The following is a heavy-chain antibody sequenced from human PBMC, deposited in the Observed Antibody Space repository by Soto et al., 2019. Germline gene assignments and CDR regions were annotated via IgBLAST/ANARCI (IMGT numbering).Heavy chain of an antibody. Sequence: QVQLQQWGAVLVKPSETLSLSCAVYGQSFSGHSWAWIRQPPGKGLELIGEITESGSTYYNPSLKSRVTISTDTSKNQFSLKLSSVSAADTAAYFCARGSGIVALPGELEDVKYDYWGQGTLVNVSS. CDR1: GQSFSGHS. J-gene: IGHJ4*02. D-gene: IGHD1-1*01. V-gene: IGHV4-34*01. CDR2: ITESGST. CDR3: ARGSGIVALPGELEDVKYDY.